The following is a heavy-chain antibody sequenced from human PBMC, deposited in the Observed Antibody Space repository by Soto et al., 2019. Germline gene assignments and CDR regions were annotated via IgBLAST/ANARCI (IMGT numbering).Heavy chain of an antibody. CDR3: ARDWLNGRAAARGYYYGMDV. CDR1: GYTFTGYY. J-gene: IGHJ6*02. D-gene: IGHD6-13*01. V-gene: IGHV1-3*01. CDR2: INAGNGNT. Sequence: ASVKVSCKASGYTFTGYYMHWVRQAPGQRLEWMGWINAGNGNTKYSQKFQGRVTITRDTSASTAYMELSSLRSEDTTVYYCARDWLNGRAAARGYYYGMDVWGQGTTVTVSS.